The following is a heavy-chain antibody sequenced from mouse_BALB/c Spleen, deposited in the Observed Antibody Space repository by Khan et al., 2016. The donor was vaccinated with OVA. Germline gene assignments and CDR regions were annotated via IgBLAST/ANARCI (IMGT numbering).Heavy chain of an antibody. CDR2: VSSGGHYT. J-gene: IGHJ4*01. D-gene: IGHD2-2*01. Sequence: EVQLQESGGGLEKPGGSLKVSCSASGFTFSTYAMSWVRQTPEKRLEWVATVSSGGHYTFYPDSVKGRFTISRDNAKNTLYLQKSRLRSEDTAIYYCARSLVDYHAMDYWGQGTSVTVSS. CDR3: ARSLVDYHAMDY. CDR1: GFTFSTYA. V-gene: IGHV5-9-3*01.